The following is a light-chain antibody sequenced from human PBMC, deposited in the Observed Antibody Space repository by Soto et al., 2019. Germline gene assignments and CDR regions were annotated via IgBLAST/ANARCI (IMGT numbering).Light chain of an antibody. V-gene: IGKV3-20*01. Sequence: EIVLTQSPGTLSLSPGERATLSCRASQSVYSSHLAWYRQKPGQAPRLLIYDASSRATGIPDRFSGSGSGTDFTLTISRLEPEDFAVYYCQQYHSAPFAFGPGTKVDIK. CDR2: DAS. CDR1: QSVYSSH. J-gene: IGKJ3*01. CDR3: QQYHSAPFA.